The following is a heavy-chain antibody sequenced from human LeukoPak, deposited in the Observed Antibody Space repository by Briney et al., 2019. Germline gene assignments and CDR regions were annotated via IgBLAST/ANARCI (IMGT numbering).Heavy chain of an antibody. D-gene: IGHD6-6*01. V-gene: IGHV3-21*01. J-gene: IGHJ6*04. Sequence: GGSLRLSCVASGFTFNNYDMNWVRQAPGKGLEWVSCISSSSSYIYYADSLKGRFTISRDNPKNSLYLQINSLRAEDTAVYYCAREDASSLDVWGKGTTVTVSS. CDR2: ISSSSSYI. CDR3: AREDASSLDV. CDR1: GFTFNNYD.